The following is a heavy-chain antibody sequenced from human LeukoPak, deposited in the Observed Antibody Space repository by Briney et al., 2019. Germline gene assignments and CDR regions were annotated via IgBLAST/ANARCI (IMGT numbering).Heavy chain of an antibody. J-gene: IGHJ4*02. CDR1: GFTFSSYA. Sequence: GGSLRLSCAASGFTFSSYAMSWVRQAPGKGLEWVSAISGSGTRKYYADSVKGRFAISRDNSKNTLFLEMNSLRAEDTALYYCAKALQGENSYGYFDYWGQGTLVTVSS. D-gene: IGHD5-18*01. CDR2: ISGSGTRK. CDR3: AKALQGENSYGYFDY. V-gene: IGHV3-23*01.